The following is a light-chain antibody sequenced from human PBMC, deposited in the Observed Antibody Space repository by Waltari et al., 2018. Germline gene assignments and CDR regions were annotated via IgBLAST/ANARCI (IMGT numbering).Light chain of an antibody. V-gene: IGKV1-27*01. CDR1: QDISNY. CDR3: QQYGT. CDR2: EAS. Sequence: DIQMTQSPSSLSASVGDRVTITCRASQDISNYLAWYQQKPGRVPKLLIYEASTLQSGVPSRFSGSGSGTDFTLTITSLQPEDFATYYCQQYGTFGQGTKVETK. J-gene: IGKJ2*01.